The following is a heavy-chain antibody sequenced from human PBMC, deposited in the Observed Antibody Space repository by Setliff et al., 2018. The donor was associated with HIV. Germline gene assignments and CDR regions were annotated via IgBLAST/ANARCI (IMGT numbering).Heavy chain of an antibody. Sequence: SETLSLTCAVYGGSFSGYYWSWIRQPPGKGLEWIGECTHGRSTNNNPSLKSRVTISGDTTKNQFSLKLTSVTAADTAVYYCARRQRLWLLYAFDIWGQGTMVTVSS. CDR3: ARRQRLWLLYAFDI. CDR2: CTHGRST. J-gene: IGHJ3*02. CDR1: GGSFSGYY. D-gene: IGHD5-18*01. V-gene: IGHV4-34*01.